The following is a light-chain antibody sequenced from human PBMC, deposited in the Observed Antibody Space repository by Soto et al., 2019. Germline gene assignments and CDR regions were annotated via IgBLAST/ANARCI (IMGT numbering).Light chain of an antibody. CDR1: QSISSW. CDR3: QQYNSYPWA. V-gene: IGKV1-5*03. CDR2: QAS. Sequence: DIQMTQSPSTLSASVGDRVTITCRASQSISSWLAWYQQKPGKAPKLLIYQASNLQTGVPSRFSGSGSGTVLTLTISNLQPGDFATYYCQQYNSYPWALGQGTKVEIK. J-gene: IGKJ1*01.